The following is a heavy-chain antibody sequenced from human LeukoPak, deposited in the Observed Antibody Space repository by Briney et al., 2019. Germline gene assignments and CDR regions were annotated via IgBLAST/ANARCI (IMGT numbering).Heavy chain of an antibody. CDR3: SRENGAFSPFGY. CDR2: VSLSGHT. CDR1: GGSITSTNW. J-gene: IGHJ4*02. Sequence: SGTLSLTCGVSGGSITSTNWWSWVRQPPAQGLEWIGEVSLSGHTNYNPSLSSRVIMALDTSKNHLSLHLTSVTAADTAVYYCSRENGAFSPFGYWGQGYLVTVLS. D-gene: IGHD2-8*01. V-gene: IGHV4-4*02.